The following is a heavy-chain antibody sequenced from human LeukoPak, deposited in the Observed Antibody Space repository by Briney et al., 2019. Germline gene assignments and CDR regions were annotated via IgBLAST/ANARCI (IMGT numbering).Heavy chain of an antibody. Sequence: GGSLRLSCSASGCTFSSYAMHWVRQAPGKGLEYVSAISSNGGSTYYADSVKGRFTISRDNSKNTLYLQMSSLRAEDTAVYYCVKDSGNSSSWWVDYWGQGTLVTVSS. V-gene: IGHV3-64D*09. CDR2: ISSNGGST. J-gene: IGHJ4*02. D-gene: IGHD6-13*01. CDR1: GCTFSSYA. CDR3: VKDSGNSSSWWVDY.